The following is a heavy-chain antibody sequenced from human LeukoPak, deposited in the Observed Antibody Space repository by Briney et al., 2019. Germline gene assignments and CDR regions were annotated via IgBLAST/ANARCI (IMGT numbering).Heavy chain of an antibody. D-gene: IGHD5-18*01. J-gene: IGHJ4*02. Sequence: GGSLILSCAASGFTFSSYWMHWVRQAPGKGLVWVSRINSDGSSTSYADSVKGRFTISRDNAKNTLYLQMNSLRAEDTAVYYCARAWIQLWPPDYWGQGTLVTVSS. CDR2: INSDGSST. V-gene: IGHV3-74*01. CDR1: GFTFSSYW. CDR3: ARAWIQLWPPDY.